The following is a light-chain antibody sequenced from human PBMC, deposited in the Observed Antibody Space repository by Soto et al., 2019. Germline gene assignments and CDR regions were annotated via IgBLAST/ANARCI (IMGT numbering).Light chain of an antibody. J-gene: IGLJ2*01. CDR2: ANT. Sequence: QSVLTQPPSVSGAPGQRVTISCTGSSSYIGAGYDVHWYQQLPGTAPKLLIYANTNRPSGVPVRFSGSKSGTSASLAITGLQAEDEADYYCQSYDDSLGGHVIFGGGTKVTVL. CDR1: SSYIGAGYD. V-gene: IGLV1-40*01. CDR3: QSYDDSLGGHVI.